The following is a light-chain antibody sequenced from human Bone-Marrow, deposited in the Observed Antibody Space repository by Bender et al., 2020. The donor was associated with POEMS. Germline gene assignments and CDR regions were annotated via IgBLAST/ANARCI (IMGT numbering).Light chain of an antibody. Sequence: QSVLTQPPSASGTPGQTATISCSGGSIGMNPLNWYHQLPGTAPRLFIYADDCRPSGVPNRFSASTSGSSASLSISGVQSEDAADYYCSTRDDRLNACLFGGGTKLTAL. CDR1: SIGMNP. V-gene: IGLV1-44*01. J-gene: IGLJ3*02. CDR3: STRDDRLNACL. CDR2: ADD.